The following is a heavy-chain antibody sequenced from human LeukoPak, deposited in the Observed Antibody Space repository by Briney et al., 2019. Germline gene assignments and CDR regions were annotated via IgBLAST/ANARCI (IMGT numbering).Heavy chain of an antibody. CDR3: AREVEALDF. D-gene: IGHD2-15*01. CDR2: ISYDGSTK. CDR1: GFTFGSHG. Sequence: PGGSLRLSCAASGFTFGSHGMQWVRQAPGKGLEWVAVISYDGSTKYYADSVKGRFTISRDNSKSTLYLQMNSLRAEDTAVYYCAREVEALDFWGQGTLVTVSS. J-gene: IGHJ4*02. V-gene: IGHV3-30*03.